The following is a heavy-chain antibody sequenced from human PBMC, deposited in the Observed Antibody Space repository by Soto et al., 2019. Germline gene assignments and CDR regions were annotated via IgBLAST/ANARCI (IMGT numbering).Heavy chain of an antibody. CDR2: ISYSGSA. CDR1: GGYISSGNYY. J-gene: IGHJ5*02. V-gene: IGHV4-30-4*01. CDR3: ARHLYGSGERFDP. Sequence: SETLSLTWTVSGGYISSGNYYWSWIRQPPGKGLEWIGFISYSGSAYYNASLKSRLTISVDTSKTQFSLKLSSVTAADTAVYYCARHLYGSGERFDPWGQGTLVTVSS. D-gene: IGHD3-10*01.